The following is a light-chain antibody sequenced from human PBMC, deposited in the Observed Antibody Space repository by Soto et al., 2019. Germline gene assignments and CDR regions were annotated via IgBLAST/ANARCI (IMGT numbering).Light chain of an antibody. V-gene: IGKV3-15*01. Sequence: ITMTQSPATLSVSPGERVTLSCRASQSVGSNLAWYQHKPGQAPRLLIYGVSTRATGIPARFSGSASGTDFILTISSLQSEDFAVYSCQQYNDWPITFGPGTRLEIK. CDR1: QSVGSN. J-gene: IGKJ5*01. CDR3: QQYNDWPIT. CDR2: GVS.